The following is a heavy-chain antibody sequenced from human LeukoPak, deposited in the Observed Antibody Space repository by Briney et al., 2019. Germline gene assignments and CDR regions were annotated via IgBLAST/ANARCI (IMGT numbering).Heavy chain of an antibody. CDR2: VYFTGSA. CDR3: AGRSPDWMGGFFDS. D-gene: IGHD3-16*01. CDR1: GGAIRSYL. Sequence: PSETLSLTCTVSGGAIRSYLWSWIRQPPGKGLEWVGTVYFTGSANNNPSLKSRVTISADESKNQFSLMLSSVTAADTAVYYCAGRSPDWMGGFFDSWGQGALVTVSS. V-gene: IGHV4-59*08. J-gene: IGHJ4*02.